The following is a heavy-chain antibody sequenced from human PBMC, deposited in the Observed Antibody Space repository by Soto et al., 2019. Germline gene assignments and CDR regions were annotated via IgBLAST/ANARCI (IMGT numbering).Heavy chain of an antibody. J-gene: IGHJ5*02. D-gene: IGHD3-10*01. CDR1: GFTFSGFG. CDR3: ARWGKRDGESSPPNDL. V-gene: IGHV3-30*03. CDR2: ISYDGTNE. Sequence: QEELVESGGGVVQPGRSLRLSCAASGFTFSGFGMHWVRQAPGKGLEWVAVISYDGTNEIYADSVKGRFSVSRDNSKNIVYLQMNSLRDEDTAMYYCARWGKRDGESSPPNDLWGQGTLVTVSS.